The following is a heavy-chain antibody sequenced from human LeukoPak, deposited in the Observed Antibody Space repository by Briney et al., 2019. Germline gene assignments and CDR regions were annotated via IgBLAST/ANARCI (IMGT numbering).Heavy chain of an antibody. CDR3: ASGCSSTSCYPGQADYYYYYGMDV. Sequence: ASVKVSCKASGYTFTGYYMHWVRQAPGQGLEWMGWINPNSGGTNYAQKFQGRVTMTRDTSISTAYMELRSLRSDDTAVYYCASGCSSTSCYPGQADYYYYYGMDVWGQGTTVTVSS. CDR1: GYTFTGYY. D-gene: IGHD2-2*01. J-gene: IGHJ6*02. CDR2: INPNSGGT. V-gene: IGHV1-2*02.